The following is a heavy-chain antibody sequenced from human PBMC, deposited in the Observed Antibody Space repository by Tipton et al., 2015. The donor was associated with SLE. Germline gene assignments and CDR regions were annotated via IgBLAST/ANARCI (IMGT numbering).Heavy chain of an antibody. V-gene: IGHV4-59*01. CDR3: ASPPDIDYYGSGSYRY. D-gene: IGHD3-10*01. Sequence: TLSLTCTVSGGSISSYYWSWIRQPPGKGLEWIGYIYYSGSTNYNPSLKSRVTISVDTSKNQFSLKLSSVTAADTAVYYCASPPDIDYYGSGSYRYWGQGTLVTVSS. CDR1: GGSISSYY. J-gene: IGHJ4*02. CDR2: IYYSGST.